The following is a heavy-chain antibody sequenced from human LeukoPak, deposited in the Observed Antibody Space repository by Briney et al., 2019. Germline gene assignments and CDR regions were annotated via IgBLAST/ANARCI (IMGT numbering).Heavy chain of an antibody. J-gene: IGHJ4*02. V-gene: IGHV4-34*01. D-gene: IGHD2-2*01. CDR2: INHSGST. CDR3: ASGYQLPYY. Sequence: PSETLSLTCAVYGGSFSGYYWSWIRQPPGKGLEWIGEINHSGSTNYNPSLKSRVTISVVTSKNQFSLKLSSVTAADTAVYYCASGYQLPYYWGQGTLVTVSS. CDR1: GGSFSGYY.